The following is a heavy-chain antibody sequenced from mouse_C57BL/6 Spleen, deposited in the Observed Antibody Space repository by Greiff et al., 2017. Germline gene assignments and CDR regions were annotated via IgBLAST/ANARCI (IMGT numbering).Heavy chain of an antibody. CDR3: ARSYSSGYDYAMDY. V-gene: IGHV1-42*01. Sequence: VQLQQSGPELVKPGASVKISCKASGYSFTGYYMHWVKQSPEQSLEWIGEINPSTGGTTYNQKFKGKATLTVDKSSSTAYMQLQSRTSEDSAVNYCARSYSSGYDYAMDYWGQGTSVTVSS. J-gene: IGHJ4*01. CDR1: GYSFTGYY. D-gene: IGHD3-2*02. CDR2: INPSTGGT.